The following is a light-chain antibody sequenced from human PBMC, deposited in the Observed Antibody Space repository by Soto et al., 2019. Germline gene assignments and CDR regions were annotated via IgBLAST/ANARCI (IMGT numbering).Light chain of an antibody. J-gene: IGLJ3*02. CDR1: SGSVSTSYY. Sequence: QPVVTQEPSFSVSPGGTVTLTCGLSSGSVSTSYYPSWYQQTPGQAPRTLIYNTNTRSSGVPGRFSGSILGNKAALTIAGAQADDESDYYCVLYMGSGISVFGGGTKLTVL. CDR3: VLYMGSGISV. CDR2: NTN. V-gene: IGLV8-61*01.